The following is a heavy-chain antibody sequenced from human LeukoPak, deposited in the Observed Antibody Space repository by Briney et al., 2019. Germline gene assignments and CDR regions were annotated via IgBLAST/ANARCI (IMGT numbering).Heavy chain of an antibody. J-gene: IGHJ3*02. Sequence: ASVKVSCKVSGYTLTELSMHWVRQAPGKGLEWMGGFDPEDGETIYAQKFQGRVTMTEDTSTDTAYMELSSLRSEDTAVYYCATADFVVVIAPHAFDIWGQGTMVTVSS. CDR3: ATADFVVVIAPHAFDI. D-gene: IGHD2-21*01. CDR2: FDPEDGET. V-gene: IGHV1-24*01. CDR1: GYTLTELS.